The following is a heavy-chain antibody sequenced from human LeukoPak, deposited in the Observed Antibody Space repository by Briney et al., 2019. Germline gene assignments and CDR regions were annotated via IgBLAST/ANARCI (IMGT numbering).Heavy chain of an antibody. CDR2: IYYSGST. Sequence: PSETLSLTCTVSGGFISSYYWSWIRQPPGKGLEWIGYIYYSGSTNYNPSLKSRVTISVDTSKNQFSLKLSSVTAADTAVYYCVRRTSGSYSDYWGQGTLVTVSS. CDR3: VRRTSGSYSDY. CDR1: GGFISSYY. D-gene: IGHD1-26*01. V-gene: IGHV4-59*01. J-gene: IGHJ4*02.